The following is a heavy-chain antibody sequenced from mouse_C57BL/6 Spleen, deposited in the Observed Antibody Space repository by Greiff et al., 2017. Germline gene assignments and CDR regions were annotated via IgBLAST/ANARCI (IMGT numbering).Heavy chain of an antibody. D-gene: IGHD2-5*01. V-gene: IGHV1-55*01. J-gene: IGHJ1*03. CDR1: GYTFTSYW. CDR3: ARCAYRNSWYFDV. Sequence: VQLQQPGAELVKPGASVKLSCKASGYTFTSYWITWVKQRPGQGLEWIGDIYPGSGSTNYNEKFKSKATLTVDTSSSTAYMQLSSLTSEDSAVYYCARCAYRNSWYFDVWGTGTTVTVSS. CDR2: IYPGSGST.